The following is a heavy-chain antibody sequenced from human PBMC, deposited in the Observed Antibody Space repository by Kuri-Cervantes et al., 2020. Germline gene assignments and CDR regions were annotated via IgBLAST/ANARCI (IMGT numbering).Heavy chain of an antibody. CDR1: GGSIGSYY. CDR2: LLTSGST. V-gene: IGHV4-4*07. J-gene: IGHJ3*02. CDR3: ATWRYSNYVSFAFDI. D-gene: IGHD4-11*01. Sequence: SETLSLTCTVSGGSIGSYYWSWIRQPAGKGLEWIGLLLTSGSTNYNPSLRSRVTISVDTSKNQFSLKLSSVTAADTAVYYCATWRYSNYVSFAFDIWGQGTMVTVSS.